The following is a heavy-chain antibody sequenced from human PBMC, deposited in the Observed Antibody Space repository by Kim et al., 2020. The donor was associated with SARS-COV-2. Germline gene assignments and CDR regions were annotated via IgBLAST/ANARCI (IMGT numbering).Heavy chain of an antibody. CDR3: TRVPGNPLPYWGAFD. Sequence: GGSLRLSCAASGFSFSDSAIHWVRQASGKGLAWFGRIRSKANTYATAYAASVKGSFTISRDDSNNTAYLQTNTLKTEDTAVYFCTRVPGNPLPYWGAFD. CDR2: IRSKANTYAT. D-gene: IGHD3-16*01. CDR1: GFSFSDSA. V-gene: IGHV3-73*01. J-gene: IGHJ3*02.